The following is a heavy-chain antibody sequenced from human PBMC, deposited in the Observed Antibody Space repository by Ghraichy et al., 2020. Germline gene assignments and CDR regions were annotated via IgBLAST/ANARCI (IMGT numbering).Heavy chain of an antibody. D-gene: IGHD3-10*01. CDR2: IKYDGTKK. Sequence: GGSLRLSCAASGFTFSSHAMHCVRQAPGEGLEWVAFIKYDGTKKFYADSVKGRFTISRDNSKNTLYLQMNSLRDEDTAVYYCARDGSGSYTLDYWGQGSLVTVSS. J-gene: IGHJ4*02. CDR1: GFTFSSHA. CDR3: ARDGSGSYTLDY. V-gene: IGHV3-30-3*01.